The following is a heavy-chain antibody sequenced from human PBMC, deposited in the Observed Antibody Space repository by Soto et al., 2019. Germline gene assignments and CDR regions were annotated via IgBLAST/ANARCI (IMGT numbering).Heavy chain of an antibody. Sequence: QVQLVQSGAEVKKPGSSVKVSCKASGGTFSSYAISWVLQATGQGLEWMGGIIPIFGTANYAKKFQGRVTITADESTSIAYKELRSLRSEDTAVDYSARVKRGFTIVRAVILQTASNSFAPSGQGSLVT. CDR2: IIPIFGTA. D-gene: IGHD3-10*01. CDR3: ARVKRGFTIVRAVILQTASNSFAP. CDR1: GGTFSSYA. J-gene: IGHJ5*02. V-gene: IGHV1-69*01.